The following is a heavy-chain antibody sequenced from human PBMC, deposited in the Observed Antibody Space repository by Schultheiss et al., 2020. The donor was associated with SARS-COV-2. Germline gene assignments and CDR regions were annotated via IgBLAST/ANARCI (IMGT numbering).Heavy chain of an antibody. CDR2: INHSGST. CDR1: GGSISSYY. J-gene: IGHJ4*02. CDR3: AREEGGYSYGPYYFDY. V-gene: IGHV4-59*01. D-gene: IGHD5-18*01. Sequence: SETLSLTCTVSGGSISSYYWSWIRQPPGKGLEWIGEINHSGSTNYNPSLKSRVTISVDTSKNQFSLKLSSVTAADTAVYYCAREEGGYSYGPYYFDYWGQGTLVTVSS.